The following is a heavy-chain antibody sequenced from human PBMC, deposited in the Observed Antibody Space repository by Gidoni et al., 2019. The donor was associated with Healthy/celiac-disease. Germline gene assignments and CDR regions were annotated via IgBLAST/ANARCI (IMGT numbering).Heavy chain of an antibody. V-gene: IGHV3-73*01. CDR3: TSHPFWSGYPVSGDY. CDR2: IRSKANSYAT. J-gene: IGHJ4*02. Sequence: EVQLVESGGGLVQPGRSLKLSCAASGFTFSGSAMHWVRQASGKGLEWVGRIRSKANSYATAYAASVKGRFTISRDDSKNTAYLQMNSLKTEDTAVYYCTSHPFWSGYPVSGDYWGQGTLVTVSS. D-gene: IGHD3-3*01. CDR1: GFTFSGSA.